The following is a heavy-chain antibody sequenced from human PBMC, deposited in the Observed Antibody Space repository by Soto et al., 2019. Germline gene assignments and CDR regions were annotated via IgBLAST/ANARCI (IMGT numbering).Heavy chain of an antibody. CDR2: IDPSDSYT. CDR1: GYSFTSYW. D-gene: IGHD3-10*01. J-gene: IGHJ6*02. CDR3: ARPIWFGEFTNYGMDV. Sequence: GESLKISCKGSGYSFTSYWISWVRQMSGKGLEWMGRIDPSDSYTNYSPSFQGHVTISADKSISTAYLQWSSLKASDTAMYYCARPIWFGEFTNYGMDVWGQGTTVTVSS. V-gene: IGHV5-10-1*01.